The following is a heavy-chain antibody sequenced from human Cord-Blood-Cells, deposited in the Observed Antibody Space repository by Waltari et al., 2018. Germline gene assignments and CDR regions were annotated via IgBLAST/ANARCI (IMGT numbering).Heavy chain of an antibody. CDR1: GYTFTSYD. V-gene: IGHV1-8*03. Sequence: QVQLVQSGAEVKKPGASVKVSCKASGYTFTSYDINWVQQATGQGLEWMGCMNPNSGNTGYAQKFQGRVTITRNTSISTAYMELSSLRSEDTAVYYCARAAVGSGVPAARPLDYWGQGTLVTVSS. CDR3: ARAAVGSGVPAARPLDY. D-gene: IGHD2-2*01. J-gene: IGHJ4*02. CDR2: MNPNSGNT.